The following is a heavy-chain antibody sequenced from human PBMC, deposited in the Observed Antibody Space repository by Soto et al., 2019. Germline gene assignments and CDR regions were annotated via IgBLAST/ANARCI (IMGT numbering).Heavy chain of an antibody. Sequence: PSETLSLTCAVYGGSFSGYYWSWIRQPPGKGLEWIGEINHSGSTNHNPSLKSRVTISVDTSKNQFSLKLSSVTAADTAVYYCARPTRQWLGLRYYYGMDVWGQGTTVTVSS. J-gene: IGHJ6*02. D-gene: IGHD6-19*01. V-gene: IGHV4-34*01. CDR2: INHSGST. CDR3: ARPTRQWLGLRYYYGMDV. CDR1: GGSFSGYY.